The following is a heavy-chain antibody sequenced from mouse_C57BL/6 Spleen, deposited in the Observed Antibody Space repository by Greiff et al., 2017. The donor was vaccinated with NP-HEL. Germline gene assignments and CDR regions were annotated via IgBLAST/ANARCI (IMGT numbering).Heavy chain of an antibody. CDR3: ARDGEDSLDY. V-gene: IGHV5-4*01. CDR1: GFTFSSYA. CDR2: ISDGGSYT. J-gene: IGHJ2*01. Sequence: EVMLVESGGGLVKPGGSLKLSCAASGFTFSSYAMSWVRQTPEKRLEWVATISDGGSYTYYPDNVKGRFTISRDNAKNNLYLQMSHLKSEDTAMYYCARDGEDSLDYWGQGTTLTVSS.